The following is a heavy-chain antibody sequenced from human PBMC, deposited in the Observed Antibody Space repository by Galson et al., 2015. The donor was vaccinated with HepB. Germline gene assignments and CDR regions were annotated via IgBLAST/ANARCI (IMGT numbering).Heavy chain of an antibody. CDR3: ARALWHCSSTSCYARPFGY. CDR1: GFTFSDYY. V-gene: IGHV3-11*06. CDR2: ISSSSSYT. J-gene: IGHJ4*02. D-gene: IGHD2-2*01. Sequence: SLRLSCAASGFTFSDYYMSWIRQAPGKGLEWVSYISSSSSYTNYADSVKGRFTISRDNAKNSLYLQMNSLRAEDTAVYYCARALWHCSSTSCYARPFGYWGQGTLVTVSS.